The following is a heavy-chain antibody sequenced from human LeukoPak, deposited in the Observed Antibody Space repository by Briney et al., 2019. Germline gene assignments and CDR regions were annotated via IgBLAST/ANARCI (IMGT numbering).Heavy chain of an antibody. J-gene: IGHJ4*02. D-gene: IGHD4-23*01. V-gene: IGHV4-34*01. CDR3: ARRLRWCKFPYYFDY. CDR1: GGSFSGYY. Sequence: SETLSLTCAVYGGSFSGYYWSWIRQPPGKGLEWIGEINHSGSTNYNPSLKSRVTISVDTSKNQFSLKLSSVTAADTAVYYCARRLRWCKFPYYFDYWGQGTLVTVSS. CDR2: INHSGST.